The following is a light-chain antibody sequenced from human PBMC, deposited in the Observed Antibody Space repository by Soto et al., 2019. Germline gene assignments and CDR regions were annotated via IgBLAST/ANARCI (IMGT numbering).Light chain of an antibody. V-gene: IGKV3-20*01. CDR2: GAS. CDR3: QQYGSSPQT. CDR1: QSVSNSY. J-gene: IGKJ1*01. Sequence: EIVLTQSPGTLSLSPGERATLSCRASQSVSNSYLAWYQQRPGQAPRLLIYGASSRATGIPDRFSGSGSGTDCTLTISRLEPEDFAVYYCQQYGSSPQTFGQGTKVEIK.